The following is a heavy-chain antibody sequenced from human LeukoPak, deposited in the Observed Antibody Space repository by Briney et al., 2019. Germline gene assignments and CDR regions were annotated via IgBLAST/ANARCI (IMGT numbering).Heavy chain of an antibody. D-gene: IGHD5-18*01. CDR3: ARSGYGYGDAFDI. CDR2: ITTSGSAK. CDR1: EFTLSDSY. V-gene: IGHV3-11*01. J-gene: IGHJ3*02. Sequence: GRSLRLSCAASEFTLSDSYMGWIRQAPGKGLEWISYITTSGSAKHYADSVKGRFTISRDNAKNSLYLQMNSLRADDTAVYYCARSGYGYGDAFDIWGQGTMVTVSS.